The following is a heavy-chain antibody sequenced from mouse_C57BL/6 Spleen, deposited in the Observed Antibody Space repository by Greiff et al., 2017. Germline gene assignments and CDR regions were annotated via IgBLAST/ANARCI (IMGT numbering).Heavy chain of an antibody. D-gene: IGHD4-1*01. CDR3: ARSLTGYFDV. V-gene: IGHV1-82*01. Sequence: QVQLQQSVPYLFNPGSSVKISCKASGYAFSSSWMNWVKQRPGKGLEWIGRIYPGDGDTNYNGKFKGKATLTADKSSSTAYMQLSSLTSEDSAVYFCARSLTGYFDVWGTGTTVTVSS. J-gene: IGHJ1*03. CDR1: GYAFSSSW. CDR2: IYPGDGDT.